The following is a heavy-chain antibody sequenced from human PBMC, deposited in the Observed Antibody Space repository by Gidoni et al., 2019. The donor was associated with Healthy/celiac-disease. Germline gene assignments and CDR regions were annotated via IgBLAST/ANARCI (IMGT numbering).Heavy chain of an antibody. V-gene: IGHV4-39*01. CDR3: ARLGYCSGGSCYTDLFDY. D-gene: IGHD2-15*01. Sequence: QLQLQESGPGLVKPSETLSLTCTVSGGSISSSSYYWGWIRQPPGKGLEWIGSIYYSGSTYYNPSLKSRVTISVDTSKNQFSLKLSSVTAADTAVYYCARLGYCSGGSCYTDLFDYWGQGTLVTVSS. CDR1: GGSISSSSYY. J-gene: IGHJ4*02. CDR2: IYYSGST.